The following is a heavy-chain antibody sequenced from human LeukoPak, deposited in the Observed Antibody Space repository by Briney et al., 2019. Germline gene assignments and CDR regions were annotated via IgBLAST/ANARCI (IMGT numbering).Heavy chain of an antibody. V-gene: IGHV4-34*01. D-gene: IGHD3-22*01. CDR3: AKRYYYDSSGYPKGNYFDY. Sequence: SETLSLTCAVYGGSFSGYYWSWIRQPQGKWLEWIGEINHSGSTNYNPSLKSRVTISVDTSKNQFSLKLSSVTAADTAVYYCAKRYYYDSSGYPKGNYFDYWGQGTLVTVSS. CDR1: GGSFSGYY. J-gene: IGHJ4*02. CDR2: INHSGST.